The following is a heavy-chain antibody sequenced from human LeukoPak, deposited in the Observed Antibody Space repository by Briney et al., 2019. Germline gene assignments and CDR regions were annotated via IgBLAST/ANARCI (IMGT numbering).Heavy chain of an antibody. CDR1: GFTFSNYD. Sequence: GGSLRLSCAASGFTFSNYDMHWVRQAPGVGLEWVSAIGTAGDTYYPGSVKGRFTISRENAKNSLYLQMDNLRAGDTAVYYCARGDYGDYLTAAYFDYWGQGTLVTVSS. J-gene: IGHJ4*02. CDR3: ARGDYGDYLTAAYFDY. CDR2: IGTAGDT. D-gene: IGHD4-17*01. V-gene: IGHV3-13*01.